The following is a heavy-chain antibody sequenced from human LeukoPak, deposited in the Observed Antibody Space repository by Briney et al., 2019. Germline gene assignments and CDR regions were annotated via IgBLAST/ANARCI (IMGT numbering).Heavy chain of an antibody. CDR1: GFTFSNYD. Sequence: GGSLRLSCAASGFTFSNYDMHWVRQARGKGLEWVAVISYDGSNKYYADSVKGRFTISRDNSKNTVYLQMNSLRAEDTAVYYCAKDREGTTFDNWGQGTLVTVSS. J-gene: IGHJ4*02. CDR2: ISYDGSNK. CDR3: AKDREGTTFDN. D-gene: IGHD1-7*01. V-gene: IGHV3-30*18.